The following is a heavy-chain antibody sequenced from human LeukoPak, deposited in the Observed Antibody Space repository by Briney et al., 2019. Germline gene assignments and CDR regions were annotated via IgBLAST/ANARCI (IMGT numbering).Heavy chain of an antibody. D-gene: IGHD1-26*01. CDR1: GFTFSSSP. Sequence: GGSLRLSCAASGFTFSSSPMHWVRQAPGMGLEWVSVISSDGSTKFYADSVKGRFTISRDNSKNTLYLQMNSLRAEDTAVYYCARALGSSSDFWGQGTLVSVSS. J-gene: IGHJ4*02. CDR2: ISSDGSTK. V-gene: IGHV3-30-3*01. CDR3: ARALGSSSDF.